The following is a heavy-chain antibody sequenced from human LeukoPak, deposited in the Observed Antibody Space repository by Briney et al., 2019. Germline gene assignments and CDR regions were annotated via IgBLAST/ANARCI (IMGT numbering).Heavy chain of an antibody. CDR3: ARGGYSGYDWVY. CDR2: IHNSGTS. J-gene: IGHJ4*02. V-gene: IGHV4-59*01. Sequence: KPSETLSLTCTVSDDSISDYYRRWIRQPPGKGLEWIGYIHNSGTSTYNLSLKSRVTISADTSKNQFSLKLSSVTAADTAVYYCARGGYSGYDWVYWGQGTLVTVSS. D-gene: IGHD5-12*01. CDR1: DDSISDYY.